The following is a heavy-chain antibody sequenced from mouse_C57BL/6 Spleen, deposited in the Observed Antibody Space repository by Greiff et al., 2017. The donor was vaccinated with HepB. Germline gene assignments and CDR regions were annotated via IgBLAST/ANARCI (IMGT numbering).Heavy chain of an antibody. CDR3: ARGTLGLDFDY. D-gene: IGHD4-1*01. V-gene: IGHV1-52*01. CDR2: IDPSDSET. CDR1: GYTFTSYW. J-gene: IGHJ2*01. Sequence: QVQLQQSGAELVRPGSSVKLSCKASGYTFTSYWMHWVKQRPIQGLEWIGNIDPSDSETHYNQKFKDKATLTVDKSSSTAYMQLSSLTSEDSAVYYCARGTLGLDFDYWGQGTTLTVSS.